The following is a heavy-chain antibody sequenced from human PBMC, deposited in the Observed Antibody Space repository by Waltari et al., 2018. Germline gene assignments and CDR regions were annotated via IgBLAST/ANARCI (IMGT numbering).Heavy chain of an antibody. D-gene: IGHD1-26*01. J-gene: IGHJ4*02. CDR2: INAGNGNT. CDR1: GYTFTSYA. V-gene: IGHV1-3*01. Sequence: QVQLVQSGAEVKKPGASVKASCKASGYTFTSYAIHWVRQAPGQRLEWMGWINAGNGNTKYSQKFQGRVTITRDTSASTAYMELSSLRSEDTAVYYCARGMVGAVGALGYWGQGTLVTVSS. CDR3: ARGMVGAVGALGY.